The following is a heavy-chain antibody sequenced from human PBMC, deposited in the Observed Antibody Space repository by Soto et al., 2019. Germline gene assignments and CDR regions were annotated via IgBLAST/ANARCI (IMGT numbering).Heavy chain of an antibody. J-gene: IGHJ4*02. CDR3: ARDAPPDDY. V-gene: IGHV3-48*01. Sequence: GGSLRLSCAASGFTFSSYSMNWVRQAPGKGLEWVSYISSSTIYYADSVKGRFTISRDNAKNSLYLQMNSLRAEDTAVYYCARDAPPDDYWGQGTLVTVSS. CDR2: ISSSTI. CDR1: GFTFSSYS.